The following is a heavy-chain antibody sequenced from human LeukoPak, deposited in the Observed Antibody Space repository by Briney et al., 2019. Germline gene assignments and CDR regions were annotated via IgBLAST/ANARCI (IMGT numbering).Heavy chain of an antibody. D-gene: IGHD3-10*01. CDR3: ARSYYYGSGSKSWFDP. CDR2: IYTSGST. V-gene: IGHV4-61*02. CDR1: GGSISSGSYY. J-gene: IGHJ5*02. Sequence: SETLSLTCTVSGGSISSGSYYWSWIRQPAGKGLEWIGRIYTSGSTNYNPSLKSRVTISVDTSKNQFSLKLSSVTAADTAVYYCARSYYYGSGSKSWFDPWGQGTLVTVSS.